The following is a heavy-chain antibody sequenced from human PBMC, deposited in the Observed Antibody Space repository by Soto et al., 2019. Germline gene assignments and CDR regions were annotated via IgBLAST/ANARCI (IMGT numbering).Heavy chain of an antibody. J-gene: IGHJ4*02. CDR1: GGSITSDDNW. CDR3: VSSSWYSLDY. D-gene: IGHD6-13*01. V-gene: IGHV4-4*02. Sequence: QVQLQESGPGLVKPSGTLSLTCAVSGGSITSDDNWWSWVRQPPGKGLEWIGEIYHSGSTNYNPSLNTRVTISLDKSKNKFSLKLTSVTAADTAVYYCVSSSWYSLDYWGQGTRVTVSS. CDR2: IYHSGST.